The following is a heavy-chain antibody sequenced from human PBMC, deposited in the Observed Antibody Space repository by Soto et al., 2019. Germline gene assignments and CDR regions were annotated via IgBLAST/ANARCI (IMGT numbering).Heavy chain of an antibody. Sequence: QVQLVQSGAEVKKPGASVKVSCKASGYTFTSYGISWVRQAPGQGLEWMGWISAYNGNTNYAQKRQGRVTMTTDTSTSTAYMELRSRRSDATAVYYCARGRVDFWSGYLDFDYWGQGTLVTVSS. V-gene: IGHV1-18*01. CDR1: GYTFTSYG. J-gene: IGHJ4*02. CDR2: ISAYNGNT. CDR3: ARGRVDFWSGYLDFDY. D-gene: IGHD3-3*01.